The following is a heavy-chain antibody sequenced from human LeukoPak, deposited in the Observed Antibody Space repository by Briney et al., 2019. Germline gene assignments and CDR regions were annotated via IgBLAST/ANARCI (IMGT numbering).Heavy chain of an antibody. Sequence: PGGSLRLSCAAPGFTFDDYAMHWVRQAPGKGLEWVSLISGDGAGTYYADSVKGRFTISRDNSKNSLYLQMNSLRTEDTALYYCAKDNYYGSSGYYSFDYWGQGTLVTVSS. CDR1: GFTFDDYA. J-gene: IGHJ4*02. CDR3: AKDNYYGSSGYYSFDY. V-gene: IGHV3-43*02. D-gene: IGHD3-22*01. CDR2: ISGDGAGT.